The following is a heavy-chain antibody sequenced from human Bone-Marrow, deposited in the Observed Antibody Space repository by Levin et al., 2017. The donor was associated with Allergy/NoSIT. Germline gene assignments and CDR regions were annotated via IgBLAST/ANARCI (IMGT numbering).Heavy chain of an antibody. D-gene: IGHD4-23*01. CDR2: ISGSGGST. CDR1: GFTFSSYA. Sequence: GESLKISCAASGFTFSSYAMSWVRQAPGKGLEWVSAISGSGGSTYYADSVKGRFTISRDNSKNTLYLQMNSLRAEDTAVYYCAKDRWSVEPVNWFDPWGQGTLVTVSS. CDR3: AKDRWSVEPVNWFDP. V-gene: IGHV3-23*01. J-gene: IGHJ5*02.